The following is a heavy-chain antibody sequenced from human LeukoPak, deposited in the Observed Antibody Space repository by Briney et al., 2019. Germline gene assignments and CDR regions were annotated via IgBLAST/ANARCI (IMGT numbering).Heavy chain of an antibody. D-gene: IGHD2-2*01. J-gene: IGHJ4*02. CDR1: GYTLTGYY. V-gene: IGHV1-2*02. Sequence: GASVKVSCKASGYTLTGYYMHWVRQAPGQGLEWVGGINPNDGGTNSAQKFQGRVTMTRDTSISTVYMELSSLTSDDTAVYFCAGICSSSGCHLDYWGQGTLVTASS. CDR3: AGICSSSGCHLDY. CDR2: INPNDGGT.